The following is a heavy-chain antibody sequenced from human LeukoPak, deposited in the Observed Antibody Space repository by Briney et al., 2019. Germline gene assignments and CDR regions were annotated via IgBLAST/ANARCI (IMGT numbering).Heavy chain of an antibody. D-gene: IGHD2-15*01. CDR1: GFTFSNYG. Sequence: GGSLRLSCAASGFTFSNYGIHWVRQAPGKGLEWVAFIRYDGSNKYYADSVKGRFTISRDNSKNMLYLQMNSLRVEDTAVYYCAKDLGGPGSLDPWGFDYWGQGTLVTVSS. CDR2: IRYDGSNK. V-gene: IGHV3-30*02. J-gene: IGHJ4*02. CDR3: AKDLGGPGSLDPWGFDY.